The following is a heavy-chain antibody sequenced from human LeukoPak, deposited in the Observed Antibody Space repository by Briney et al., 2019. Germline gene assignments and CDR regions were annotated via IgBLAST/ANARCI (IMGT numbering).Heavy chain of an antibody. CDR1: GFTFRTYA. CDR2: ISGSGDGT. V-gene: IGHV3-23*01. D-gene: IGHD5-24*01. J-gene: IGHJ4*02. CDR3: AKRTMSAFDS. Sequence: GGSLRLSCTASGFTFRTYAMNWVRQAPGKGLEWLSGISGSGDGTYYADSVKGRFIISRDNSKNMVYLQMNSLTVEDAATYYCAKRTMSAFDSWGQGTLLIVSS.